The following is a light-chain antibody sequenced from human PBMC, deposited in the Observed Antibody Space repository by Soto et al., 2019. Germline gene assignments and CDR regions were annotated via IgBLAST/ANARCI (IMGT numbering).Light chain of an antibody. CDR2: KAS. CDR3: QHYYSYSEA. J-gene: IGKJ1*01. Sequence: DIQMTQAPSTLSGSVGDRVTITCRASQTISSWWAWYQQKPGKAPKHLIYKASTLKSGVPSRFSGSGSGTEFTLTISSLQPDDFATYYCQHYYSYSEAFGQGTKGGYQ. CDR1: QTISSW. V-gene: IGKV1-5*03.